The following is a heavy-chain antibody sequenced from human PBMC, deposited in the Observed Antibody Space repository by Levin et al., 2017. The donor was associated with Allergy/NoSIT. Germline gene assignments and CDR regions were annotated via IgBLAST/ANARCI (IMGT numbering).Heavy chain of an antibody. Sequence: GESLKISCAASGFTFSSYAMSWVRQAPGKGLEWVSAISGSGGSTYYADSVKGRFTISRDNSKNTLYLQMNSLRAEDTAVYYCAKDGRGAMVPIDYWGQGTLVTVSS. D-gene: IGHD5-18*01. CDR2: ISGSGGST. J-gene: IGHJ4*02. CDR1: GFTFSSYA. CDR3: AKDGRGAMVPIDY. V-gene: IGHV3-23*01.